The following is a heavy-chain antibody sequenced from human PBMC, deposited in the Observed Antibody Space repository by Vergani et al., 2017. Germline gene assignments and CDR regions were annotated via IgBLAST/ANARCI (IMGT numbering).Heavy chain of an antibody. Sequence: QVQLQESGPGLVKPSETLSLTCTVSGGPISSYYWSWIRQPPGKGLEWIGYIYYSGSTNYNPSLKSRVTISVDTSKNQFSLKLSSVTAADTAVYYCARDITIFGVVTHMDVWGKGTTVTVSS. J-gene: IGHJ6*03. CDR2: IYYSGST. CDR1: GGPISSYY. D-gene: IGHD3-3*01. V-gene: IGHV4-59*01. CDR3: ARDITIFGVVTHMDV.